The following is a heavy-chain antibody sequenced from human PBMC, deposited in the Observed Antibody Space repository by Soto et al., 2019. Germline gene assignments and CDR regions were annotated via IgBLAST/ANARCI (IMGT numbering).Heavy chain of an antibody. CDR2: INTGSGNT. V-gene: IGHV1-3*04. CDR1: GYTFTSYA. Sequence: QVHLVQSGAEVKQPGASVKLSCKASGYTFTSYAMHWVRQAPGQSLEWLGWINTGSGNTKYSQKLQGRVTITMDTAVSTADMELGILGSQDTAVDSCSRSQGVVGWWSYSIFVDVHHWGHGALVSVSS. J-gene: IGHJ1*01. D-gene: IGHD3-10*01. CDR3: SRSQGVVGWWSYSIFVDVHH.